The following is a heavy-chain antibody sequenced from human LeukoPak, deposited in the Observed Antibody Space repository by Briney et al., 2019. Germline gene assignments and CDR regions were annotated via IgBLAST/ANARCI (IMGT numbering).Heavy chain of an antibody. J-gene: IGHJ4*02. CDR1: GYTFTSYD. CDR3: AREYGYCSGGSCYPGSY. CDR2: INPNSGGT. V-gene: IGHV1-2*02. Sequence: ASVKVSCKASGYTFTSYDINWVRQATGQGLEWMGWINPNSGGTNYAQKFQGRVTMTRDTSISTAYMELSRLRSDDTAVYYCAREYGYCSGGSCYPGSYWGQGTLVTVSS. D-gene: IGHD2-15*01.